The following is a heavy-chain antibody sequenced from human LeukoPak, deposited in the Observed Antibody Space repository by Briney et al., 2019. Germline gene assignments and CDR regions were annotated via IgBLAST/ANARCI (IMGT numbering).Heavy chain of an antibody. CDR2: IYSGGAT. V-gene: IGHV3-66*01. Sequence: GGSLRLSCAASGLTVSDNFMDWVRQAPGKGLEWVSTIYSGGATYYADSVRGRFTISRDSSQNTEYLQMNSLRAEDTAVYYCAREGVNYHDSSGYYAVSWGQGTLVTVSS. CDR3: AREGVNYHDSSGYYAVS. D-gene: IGHD3-22*01. J-gene: IGHJ5*02. CDR1: GLTVSDNF.